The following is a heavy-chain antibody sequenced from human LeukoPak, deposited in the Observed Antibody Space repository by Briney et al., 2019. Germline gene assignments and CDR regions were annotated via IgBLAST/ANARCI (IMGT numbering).Heavy chain of an antibody. D-gene: IGHD3-22*01. CDR2: ITTSGGST. CDR1: GFTFSSYA. V-gene: IGHV3-23*01. J-gene: IGHJ4*02. CDR3: AIMHGYYDGSGYWVQ. Sequence: GGSLRLTCAASGFTFSSYAMCWVRQAPGKGLEWVSFITTSGGSTSYADSVKGRSTISRDNPRNTLYMQMNSLRDEDTAVYYCAIMHGYYDGSGYWVQWGQGTLVTVSS.